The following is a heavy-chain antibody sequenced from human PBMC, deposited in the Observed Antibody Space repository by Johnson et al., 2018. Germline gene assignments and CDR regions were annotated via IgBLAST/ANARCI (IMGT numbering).Heavy chain of an antibody. J-gene: IGHJ3*02. CDR1: GFTVSSNY. D-gene: IGHD1-26*01. V-gene: IGHV3-66*02. CDR3: ARATWIVRDAFDI. Sequence: VQLLESGGGLVQPGGSLRLSCAASGFTVSSNYMSWVRQAPGKGLEWVSVIYSGGSTYYADSVKGRFTISRDNSKNTLYLQMNSLRAEDTAVYYCARATWIVRDAFDIWGQGTMVTVSS. CDR2: IYSGGST.